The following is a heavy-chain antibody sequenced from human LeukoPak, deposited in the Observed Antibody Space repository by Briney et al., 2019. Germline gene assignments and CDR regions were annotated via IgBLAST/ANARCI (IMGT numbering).Heavy chain of an antibody. CDR1: GGSFSGYY. J-gene: IGHJ4*02. D-gene: IGHD3-10*01. CDR3: AGDMVRGLPLSGY. CDR2: INHSGST. Sequence: SETLSLTCAVYGGSFSGYYWSWIRQPPGKGLEWIGEINHSGSTNYNPSLKSRVTISVDTPKNQFSLKLSSVTAADTAVYYCAGDMVRGLPLSGYWGQGTLVTVSS. V-gene: IGHV4-34*01.